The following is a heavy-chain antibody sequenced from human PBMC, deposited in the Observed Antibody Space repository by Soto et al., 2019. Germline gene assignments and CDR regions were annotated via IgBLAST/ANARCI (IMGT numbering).Heavy chain of an antibody. CDR1: GYSFTSYW. CDR3: FWSGYQNWFDP. V-gene: IGHV5-10-1*01. CDR2: IDPSDSYT. D-gene: IGHD3-3*01. Sequence: GESLKISCKGSGYSFTSYWISWVRQMPGKGLEWMGRIDPSDSYTNYSPSFQGHVTISADKSISTAYLQWSSLKASDTAMYYDFWSGYQNWFDPWGQGTLVTVSS. J-gene: IGHJ5*02.